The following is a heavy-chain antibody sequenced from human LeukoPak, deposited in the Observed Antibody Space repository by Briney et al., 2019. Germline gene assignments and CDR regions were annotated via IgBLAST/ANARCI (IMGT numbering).Heavy chain of an antibody. D-gene: IGHD3-22*01. V-gene: IGHV4-34*09. J-gene: IGHJ4*02. CDR2: INHSGST. CDR1: GGSFSGYY. CDR3: ARESTYYYDSSGYLD. Sequence: PSETLSLTCAVYGGSFSGYYWSWIRQPPGKGLEWIGEINHSGSTNYNPSLKSRVTISVDTSKNQFSLKLSSVTAADTAVYYCARESTYYYDSSGYLDWGQGTLVTVSS.